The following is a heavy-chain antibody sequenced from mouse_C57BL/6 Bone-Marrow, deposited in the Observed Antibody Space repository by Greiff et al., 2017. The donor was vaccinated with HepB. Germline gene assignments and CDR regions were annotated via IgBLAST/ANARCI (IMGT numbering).Heavy chain of an antibody. Sequence: EVKLQESGPELVKPGASVKIPCKASGYTFTDYNMDWVKQSHGKSLEWIGDINPNNGGTIYNQKFKGKATLTVDKPSSTAYMELRSLTSEDTAVYYCAREESGGYAMDYWGQGTSVTVSS. CDR2: INPNNGGT. J-gene: IGHJ4*01. CDR1: GYTFTDYN. V-gene: IGHV1-18*01. CDR3: AREESGGYAMDY.